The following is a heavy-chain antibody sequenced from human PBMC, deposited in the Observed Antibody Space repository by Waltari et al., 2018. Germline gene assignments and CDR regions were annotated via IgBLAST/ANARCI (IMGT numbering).Heavy chain of an antibody. CDR1: GFSFKTYL. Sequence: EVQLVESGGGLVKPGGSLRLSCAASGFSFKTYLMTWVRQAPGKGLEWLSSIYTSTNGFIYYAESVRGRFSVSRDNAMNSLYLEMNSLRAEDTAVYYCARSYDTSSPFDYWGQGTLVTVS. CDR2: IYTSTNGFI. V-gene: IGHV3-21*01. CDR3: ARSYDTSSPFDY. D-gene: IGHD6-6*01. J-gene: IGHJ4*02.